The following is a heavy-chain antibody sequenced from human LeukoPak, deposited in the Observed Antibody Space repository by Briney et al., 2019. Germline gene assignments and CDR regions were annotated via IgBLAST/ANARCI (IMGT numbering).Heavy chain of an antibody. Sequence: GGSLRLSCAASGFTFSSYGMSWVRQAPGKGLEWVSAISGSGGGTFYADSVKGRFTISRGNSKNTLYLQINSLRAEDTAVYYCANLLGRGYLDYWGQGTLVTVSS. CDR3: ANLLGRGYLDY. J-gene: IGHJ4*02. CDR1: GFTFSSYG. D-gene: IGHD3-10*01. CDR2: ISGSGGGT. V-gene: IGHV3-23*01.